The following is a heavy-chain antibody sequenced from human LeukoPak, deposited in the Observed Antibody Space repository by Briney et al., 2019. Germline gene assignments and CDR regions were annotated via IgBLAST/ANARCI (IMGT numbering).Heavy chain of an antibody. CDR2: IYYSGST. Sequence: SETLSLTCTVSGGSISSSSYYWGWVRQPRGRGREGIGRIYYSGSTYNNPSLKSRVTISVNTSKNQFSLKLSSVTAADTAVYYCARQKIGVVTYYFDYWGQATLATVSS. V-gene: IGHV4-39*01. J-gene: IGHJ4*02. CDR3: ARQKIGVVTYYFDY. CDR1: GGSISSSSYY. D-gene: IGHD3-3*01.